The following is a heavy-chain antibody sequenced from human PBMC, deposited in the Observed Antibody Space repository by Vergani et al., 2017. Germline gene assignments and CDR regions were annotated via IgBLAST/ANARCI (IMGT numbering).Heavy chain of an antibody. V-gene: IGHV4-59*01. J-gene: IGHJ3*02. D-gene: IGHD5-12*01. Sequence: QVQLQESGPGLVKPSETLSLTCTVSGGSISSYDWSWIRQPPGKGLEWIGHMYNSGSTHYIPSLKSRVTMSVDTSKNQFSLNLSSVTAADTAVYYCARDGGFSGYGXFDIWGQGTMVSVSS. CDR1: GGSISSYD. CDR2: MYNSGST. CDR3: ARDGGFSGYGXFDI.